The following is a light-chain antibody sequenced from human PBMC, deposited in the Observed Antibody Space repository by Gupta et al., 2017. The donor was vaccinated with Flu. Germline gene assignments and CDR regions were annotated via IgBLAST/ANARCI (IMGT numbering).Light chain of an antibody. J-gene: IGLJ2*01. V-gene: IGLV2-14*01. CDR1: SSDVGGYNY. Sequence: QSALTQPASVSGSPGQSITIPCTGTSSDVGGYNYVSWYQQHPGKAPKRMMYDVSNRPSGVSNRLSASKSGNNASLPISGLQAEDDACDYCSSYTSSSPVVFGGGTKLTVL. CDR2: DVS. CDR3: SSYTSSSPVV.